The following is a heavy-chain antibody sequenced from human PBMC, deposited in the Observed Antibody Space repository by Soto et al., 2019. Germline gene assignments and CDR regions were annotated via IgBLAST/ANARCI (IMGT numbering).Heavy chain of an antibody. V-gene: IGHV3-48*02. J-gene: IGHJ3*02. CDR3: ARFDYDFWSGYRSPDAFDI. CDR2: ISSSSSTI. D-gene: IGHD3-3*01. CDR1: GFTFSSYS. Sequence: LRLSCAASGFTFSSYSMNWVRQAPGKGLEWVSYISSSSSTIYYADSVKGRFTISRDNAKNSLYLQMNSLRDEDTAVYYCARFDYDFWSGYRSPDAFDIWGQGTMVTVSS.